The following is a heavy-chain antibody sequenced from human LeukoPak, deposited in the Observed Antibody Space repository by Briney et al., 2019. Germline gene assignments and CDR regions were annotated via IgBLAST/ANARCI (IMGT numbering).Heavy chain of an antibody. CDR3: AIGFWSGYYFDY. V-gene: IGHV1-2*02. D-gene: IGHD3-3*01. J-gene: IGHJ4*02. Sequence: GASVKVSCKASGYTFTGYYMHWVRQAPGQGLEWMGWISPNSGGTNYAQKFQGRVTMTRDTSISTAYMELSRLRSGDTAVYYCAIGFWSGYYFDYWGQGTLVTVSS. CDR2: ISPNSGGT. CDR1: GYTFTGYY.